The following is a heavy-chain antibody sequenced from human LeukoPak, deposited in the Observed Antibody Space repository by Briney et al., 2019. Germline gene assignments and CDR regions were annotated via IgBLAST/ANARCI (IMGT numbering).Heavy chain of an antibody. V-gene: IGHV4-59*01. CDR1: GGSISRYY. CDR3: ARVEFTSVFYPFDY. J-gene: IGHJ4*02. CDR2: IYYSGST. Sequence: PSETLSLTCTVSGGSISRYYWSWIRQPPGKGLEWIGYIYYSGSTNYNPSLKSRVTISVDTSKNRFSLKLSSVTAADTAVYYCARVEFTSVFYPFDYWGQGTLVTVSS. D-gene: IGHD2-8*01.